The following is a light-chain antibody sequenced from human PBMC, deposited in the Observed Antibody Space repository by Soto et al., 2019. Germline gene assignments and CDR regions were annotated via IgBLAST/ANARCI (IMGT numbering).Light chain of an antibody. CDR1: QSVGSN. CDR3: QQYENWPRT. V-gene: IGKV3-15*01. CDR2: GAS. J-gene: IGKJ1*01. Sequence: EIVMTQASASLSVSPVQGATLSCRASQSVGSNLAWYQQKPGQAPRLLIYGASTRATGIPARFSGSGSGTEFTLTISSLQSEDFAVYYCQQYENWPRTFGKGTKVDIK.